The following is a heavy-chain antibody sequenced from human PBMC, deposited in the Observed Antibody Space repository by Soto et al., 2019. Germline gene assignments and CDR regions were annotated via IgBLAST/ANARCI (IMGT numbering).Heavy chain of an antibody. Sequence: QVQLQESGPGLVKPSQTLSLTCTVSGASISSGDYYWTWIRQPPGKGLEWIGSIYYSGSTYYNPSLKSRVTIPVDTSNNQFSLKLSSVTAADTAVYYCARASYDSSTYYLDYWRQGTLVTVSS. V-gene: IGHV4-30-4*01. CDR2: IYYSGST. CDR3: ARASYDSSTYYLDY. D-gene: IGHD3-22*01. J-gene: IGHJ4*02. CDR1: GASISSGDYY.